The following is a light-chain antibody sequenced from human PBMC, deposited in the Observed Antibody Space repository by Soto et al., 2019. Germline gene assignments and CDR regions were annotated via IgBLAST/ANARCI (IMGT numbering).Light chain of an antibody. CDR1: QSISSY. Sequence: DIQMTQSPSSLSASVGDRVTIPCRASQSISSYLNWYQQKPGKAPKLLIYAASSLQSGVPSRFSGSGSGTDFTLTISSLQPEDFATYYCQRSYSTPLTFGGGTKVDIK. V-gene: IGKV1-39*01. CDR2: AAS. J-gene: IGKJ4*01. CDR3: QRSYSTPLT.